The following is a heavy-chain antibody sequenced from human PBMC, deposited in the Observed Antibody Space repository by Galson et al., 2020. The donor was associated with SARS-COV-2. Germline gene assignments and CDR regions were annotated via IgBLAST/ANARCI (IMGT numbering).Heavy chain of an antibody. CDR3: ARSGYYYDSSGHLDY. J-gene: IGHJ4*02. CDR1: GFTFSSYG. D-gene: IGHD3-22*01. V-gene: IGHV3-33*01. CDR2: IWYDGSNK. Sequence: GESLKISCAASGFTFSSYGMHWVRQAPGKGLEWVAVIWYDGSNKYYADSVKGRFTISRDNSKNTLYLQMNSLRAEDTAVYYCARSGYYYDSSGHLDYWGQGTLVTVSS.